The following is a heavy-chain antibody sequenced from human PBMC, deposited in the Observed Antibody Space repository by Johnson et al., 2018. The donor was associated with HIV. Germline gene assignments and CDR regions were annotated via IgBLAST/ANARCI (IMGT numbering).Heavy chain of an antibody. CDR2: IRYDGSNK. V-gene: IGHV3-30*02. CDR1: GFTFSSYG. Sequence: QVLLVESGGGVVQPGGSLRLSCAASGFTFSSYGMHWVRQAPGKGLEWVAFIRYDGSNKYYADSVKGRFTISRDNSKNTLYLQMNSLRAEDTAVYYCAKEGWAAAQEGWGAFDIWGQGTMVTVSS. CDR3: AKEGWAAAQEGWGAFDI. J-gene: IGHJ3*02. D-gene: IGHD6-13*01.